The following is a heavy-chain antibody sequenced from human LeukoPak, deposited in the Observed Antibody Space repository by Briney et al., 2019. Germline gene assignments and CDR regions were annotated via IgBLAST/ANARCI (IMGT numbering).Heavy chain of an antibody. D-gene: IGHD5-24*01. CDR2: INPNSGGT. CDR3: ARGGDGYTG. V-gene: IGHV1-2*02. J-gene: IGHJ4*02. Sequence: EWMGWINPNSGGTNYAQKFQGRVTMTRDTSISTAYMELSRLRSDDTAVYYCARGGDGYTGWGQGTLVTVSS.